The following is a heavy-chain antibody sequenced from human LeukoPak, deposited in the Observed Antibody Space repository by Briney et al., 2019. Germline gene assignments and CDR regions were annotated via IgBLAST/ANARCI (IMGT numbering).Heavy chain of an antibody. J-gene: IGHJ4*02. Sequence: GRITISRDNSKNTVFLQMNNLRTEDTAVYFCARPSPPGDGYNPHDYWGQGTLVTVSS. CDR3: ARPSPPGDGYNPHDY. D-gene: IGHD5-24*01. V-gene: IGHV3-30*01.